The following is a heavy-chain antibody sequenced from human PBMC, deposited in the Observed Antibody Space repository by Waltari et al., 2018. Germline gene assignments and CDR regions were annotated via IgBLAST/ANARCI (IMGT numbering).Heavy chain of an antibody. Sequence: QVQLQESGPGLVKPSEPLSLTCSVSGYSISSGYSWVWIRQPPGEGREWIGSIYHSGVTFYNPSLKSRVTISVDTSKNQFSLKLSSVTAADTAVYYCARDTPAPRITGATSVDYWGQGTLVTVSS. CDR2: IYHSGVT. CDR3: ARDTPAPRITGATSVDY. D-gene: IGHD1-20*01. CDR1: GYSISSGYS. V-gene: IGHV4-38-2*02. J-gene: IGHJ4*02.